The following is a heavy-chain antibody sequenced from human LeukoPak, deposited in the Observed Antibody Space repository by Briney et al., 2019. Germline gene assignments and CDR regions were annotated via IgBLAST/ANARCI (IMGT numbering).Heavy chain of an antibody. V-gene: IGHV3-74*01. J-gene: IGHJ4*02. CDR3: ARVLAGGASWDH. Sequence: GGSLRLSCAASGFTFTNYWMHWVRQVPGEGLVWVSRINTDGRATNYAASVKGRFTVSRDNANNTSYLQINSLRVDDTAVYYCARVLAGGASWDHWGQGVLVIVSS. D-gene: IGHD1-26*01. CDR1: GFTFTNYW. CDR2: INTDGRAT.